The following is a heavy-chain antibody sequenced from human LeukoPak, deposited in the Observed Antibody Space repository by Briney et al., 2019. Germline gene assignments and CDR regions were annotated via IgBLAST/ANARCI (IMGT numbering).Heavy chain of an antibody. CDR3: ARWRSSSSDFDY. D-gene: IGHD6-6*01. CDR2: IYTRGRT. V-gene: IGHV4-4*09. J-gene: IGHJ4*02. Sequence: SETLSLTCTVSGGSISSYYWSWIRQPPGKGLEWIGYIYTRGRTNYNPSLKGRVTISVDTSKNQFSLKLSSVTAADTAVYYCARWRSSSSDFDYWGQGTLVTVSS. CDR1: GGSISSYY.